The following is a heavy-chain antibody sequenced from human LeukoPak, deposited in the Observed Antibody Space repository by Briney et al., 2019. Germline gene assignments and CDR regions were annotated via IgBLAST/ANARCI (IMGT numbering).Heavy chain of an antibody. CDR3: AKRYCSSTTCYDDRGAFDY. CDR1: SGSIRSSSYY. D-gene: IGHD2-2*01. J-gene: IGHJ4*02. Sequence: SETLSLTCTVSSGSIRSSSYYWGWIRQPPGKGLEWIGNIYYSESTYYNPSLKSRVTISLDTSKNQFSLKLSSVTAADTAVYYCAKRYCSSTTCYDDRGAFDYWGQGTLVTVSS. V-gene: IGHV4-39*07. CDR2: IYYSEST.